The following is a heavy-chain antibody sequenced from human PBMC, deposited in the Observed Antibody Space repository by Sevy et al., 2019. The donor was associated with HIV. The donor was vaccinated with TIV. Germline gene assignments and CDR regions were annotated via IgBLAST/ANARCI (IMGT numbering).Heavy chain of an antibody. V-gene: IGHV3-30*02. CDR1: GFTFSSYG. J-gene: IGHJ4*02. CDR3: AKDKERPRGNNYFDY. CDR2: IRYDGSNK. D-gene: IGHD1-1*01. Sequence: GGSLRLSCAASGFTFSSYGMHWVRQAPGKGLEWVAFIRYDGSNKYYADSVKGRFTISRDNSKNTLYLQMNSLRAEDTAVYYCAKDKERPRGNNYFDYWGQGTLVTVSS.